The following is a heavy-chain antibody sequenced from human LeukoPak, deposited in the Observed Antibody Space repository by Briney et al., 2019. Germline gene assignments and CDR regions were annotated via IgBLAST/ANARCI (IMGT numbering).Heavy chain of an antibody. D-gene: IGHD6-6*01. CDR2: INDSGGT. CDR3: ARRSAYSSSSGFNL. Sequence: PSETLSLTCTVYGGSFGGFYWSWVRQPPGTGLEWIGHINDSGGTNYNPSLKSRITISLDTPNNNFSLKMNSVTAADTAVYFCARRSAYSSSSGFNLWGQGTLVTVSS. V-gene: IGHV4-34*01. J-gene: IGHJ4*02. CDR1: GGSFGGFY.